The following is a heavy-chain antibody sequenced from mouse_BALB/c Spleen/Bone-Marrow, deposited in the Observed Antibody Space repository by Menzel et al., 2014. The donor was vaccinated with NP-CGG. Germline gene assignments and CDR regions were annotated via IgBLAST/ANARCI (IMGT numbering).Heavy chain of an antibody. D-gene: IGHD2-14*01. CDR3: TIYYRSFAY. J-gene: IGHJ3*01. CDR2: IDPSDSYT. V-gene: IGHV1S127*01. CDR1: GYTFTSYW. Sequence: QVQLQQSGAELVKPGASVKMSCKASGYTFTSYWMHWVKQRPGQGLEWIGVIDPSDSYTSYNQKFKGKATLTVDTSSSTAYMQLSSLTSGDSAVYYCTIYYRSFAYWGQGTLVTVSA.